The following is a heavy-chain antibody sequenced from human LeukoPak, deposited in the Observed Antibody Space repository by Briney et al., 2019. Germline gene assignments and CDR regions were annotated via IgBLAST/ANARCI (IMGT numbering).Heavy chain of an antibody. D-gene: IGHD1-7*01. J-gene: IGHJ5*02. CDR1: GFIFSSSG. Sequence: GGSLRLSCAASGFIFSSSGMHWVRQAPGKGPEWVAFTRFDDSYKAYGNSVKGRFTISRDNSKNTVYLQMDSLRSDDTAVYYCAKSSAGITWFDPWGQGTLVIVSS. CDR3: AKSSAGITWFDP. V-gene: IGHV3-30*02. CDR2: TRFDDSYK.